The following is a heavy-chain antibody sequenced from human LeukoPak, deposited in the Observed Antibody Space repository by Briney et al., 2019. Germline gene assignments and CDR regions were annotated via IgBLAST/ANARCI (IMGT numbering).Heavy chain of an antibody. CDR3: AKDVRGYTYGYVDY. V-gene: IGHV3-23*01. J-gene: IGHJ4*02. CDR1: GFTSSNYA. D-gene: IGHD5-18*01. CDR2: ISGGGGST. Sequence: GGSLRLSCAASGFTSSNYAMGWVRQPPGKGLEWVSGISGGGGSTYHADSVKGRFTISRDNSKNTLYLQMSSLRAEDTAIYYCAKDVRGYTYGYVDYWGQGTLVTVPS.